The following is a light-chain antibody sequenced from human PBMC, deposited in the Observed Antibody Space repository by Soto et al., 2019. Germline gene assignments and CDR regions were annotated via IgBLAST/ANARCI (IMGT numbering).Light chain of an antibody. J-gene: IGLJ3*02. CDR1: RSNIGINY. CDR2: TNN. V-gene: IGLV1-47*01. Sequence: QSVLTQPPSASGTPGQRVTISCSGSRSNIGINYVYWYQQFPGTAPKLLIYTNNQRPSGVPDRFSGSKSDTSASLAISGLRSEDEADYYCAAWDVSLSGWVFGGGTKLTIL. CDR3: AAWDVSLSGWV.